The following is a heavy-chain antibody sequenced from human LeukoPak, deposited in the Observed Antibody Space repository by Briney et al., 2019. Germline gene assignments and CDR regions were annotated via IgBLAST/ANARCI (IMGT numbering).Heavy chain of an antibody. Sequence: GESLKISCKGSGYSFTSYWIGWVRQMPGKGLEWMGIIYPGDSDTRYSPSFQGQVTISADKSFSTAYLQWSSLKASDTAIYYCASSKSSSWYPFYFDFWGQGTLVTVSS. V-gene: IGHV5-51*01. J-gene: IGHJ4*02. CDR1: GYSFTSYW. CDR3: ASSKSSSWYPFYFDF. D-gene: IGHD6-13*01. CDR2: IYPGDSDT.